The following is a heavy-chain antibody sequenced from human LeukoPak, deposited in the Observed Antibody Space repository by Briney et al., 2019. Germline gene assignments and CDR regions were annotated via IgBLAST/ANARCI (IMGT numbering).Heavy chain of an antibody. CDR3: ARDLRITIGELDY. D-gene: IGHD3-3*01. Sequence: PGRSLRLSCAASGFTFSSYGMHWVRQAPGKGLEWVAVIWYDGSNKYYADSVKGRFTISRDNSKNTLYLQMNSLRAEDTAVYYCARDLRITIGELDYWGQGTLVTVSP. CDR2: IWYDGSNK. J-gene: IGHJ4*02. V-gene: IGHV3-33*01. CDR1: GFTFSSYG.